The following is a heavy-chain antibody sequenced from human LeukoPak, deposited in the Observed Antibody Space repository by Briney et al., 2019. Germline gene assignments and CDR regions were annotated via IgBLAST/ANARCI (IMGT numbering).Heavy chain of an antibody. V-gene: IGHV5-51*01. Sequence: SGESLKISCRGSGYSFITYWIGWVRQMPGKGLEWMGIIYPGDSDTRYSPSFQGQVTISVDKSISTAYLQWSSLKASDTAMYYCARRLVGAFHFDPWGRGTLVTVSS. D-gene: IGHD1-26*01. CDR2: IYPGDSDT. J-gene: IGHJ2*01. CDR3: ARRLVGAFHFDP. CDR1: GYSFITYW.